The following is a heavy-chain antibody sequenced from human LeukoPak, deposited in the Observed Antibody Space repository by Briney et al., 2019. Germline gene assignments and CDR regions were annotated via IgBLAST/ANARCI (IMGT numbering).Heavy chain of an antibody. CDR1: GGTFSSYA. Sequence: EASVKVSCKASGGTFSSYAINWVRQAPGQGLEWMGRIIPILDTPNYAQKFQGGVTITADKSTSTAYMELSSLRSEDTAVYYCARDLTSYYYDNNGAFDFWGQGTLVTVSS. CDR2: IIPILDTP. CDR3: ARDLTSYYYDNNGAFDF. J-gene: IGHJ4*02. D-gene: IGHD3-22*01. V-gene: IGHV1-69*04.